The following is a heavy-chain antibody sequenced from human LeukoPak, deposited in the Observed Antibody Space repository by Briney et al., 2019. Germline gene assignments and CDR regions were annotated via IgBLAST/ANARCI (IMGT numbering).Heavy chain of an antibody. CDR2: ICGSGANI. CDR3: AKDFTTGGSGSYLDTYFDY. CDR1: AFTFGNYA. Sequence: GGSLRLSCAAAAFTFGNYAMSWVRQAPGKGLEWVSPICGSGANIHYADSVKGRFTISRDNSKNTLYLQMNSLRTEDTAVYFCAKDFTTGGSGSYLDTYFDYWGQGTLVTVSS. V-gene: IGHV3-23*01. J-gene: IGHJ4*02. D-gene: IGHD3-10*01.